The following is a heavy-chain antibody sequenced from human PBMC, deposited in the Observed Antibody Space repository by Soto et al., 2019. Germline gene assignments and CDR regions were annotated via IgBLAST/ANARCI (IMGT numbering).Heavy chain of an antibody. Sequence: PSETLSLTCTVSGGSISSGGYYWSWIRQHPGKGLEWIGYIYYSGSTYYNPSLKSRVTISVDTSKNQFSLKLSSVTAADTAVYYCARHGRATIYYYYGMDVWGQGTTVTVSS. V-gene: IGHV4-31*03. CDR3: ARHGRATIYYYYGMDV. CDR1: GGSISSGGYY. J-gene: IGHJ6*02. D-gene: IGHD5-12*01. CDR2: IYYSGST.